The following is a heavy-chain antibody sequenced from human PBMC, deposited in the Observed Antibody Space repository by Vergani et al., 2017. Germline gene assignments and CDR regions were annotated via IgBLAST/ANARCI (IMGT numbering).Heavy chain of an antibody. J-gene: IGHJ4*02. CDR1: GFTFTSYG. Sequence: EVQLLESGGGLVQPGESLRLPCTVSGFTFTSYGISWVRQAPGKGLEWVSGISASGGSTYYPDSVKGRFILSRNISKNSLYLQMISLRADDTAVYYCAKDRPRDWETPLFLFDYWGQGTLVAVSS. CDR3: AKDRPRDWETPLFLFDY. V-gene: IGHV3-23*01. D-gene: IGHD1-26*01. CDR2: ISASGGST.